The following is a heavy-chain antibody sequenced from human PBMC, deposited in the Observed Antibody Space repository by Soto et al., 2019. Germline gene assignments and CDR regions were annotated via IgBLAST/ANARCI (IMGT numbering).Heavy chain of an antibody. CDR3: ARDRGHGGNPAPFGY. J-gene: IGHJ4*02. Sequence: QVQMADSGGGVAQPGRSLRLSCAASGFTFRSFGMPWGRQAPGKGLEWVALNRFDGSNTHYADSVKGRFTISRDNSNNTLYLQMSSLRHEDTAVYYCARDRGHGGNPAPFGYWGQGTLVSVSS. CDR1: GFTFRSFG. CDR2: NRFDGSNT. D-gene: IGHD2-15*01. V-gene: IGHV3-33*01.